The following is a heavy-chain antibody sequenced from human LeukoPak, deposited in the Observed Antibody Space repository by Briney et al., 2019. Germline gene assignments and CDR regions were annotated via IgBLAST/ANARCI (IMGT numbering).Heavy chain of an antibody. CDR1: GGSFSGYY. CDR2: INHSGST. Sequence: SETLSLTCAVYGGSFSGYYLSWIRQPPGKGLEWIGEINHSGSTNYNPSLKSRVTISVDTSKNQFSLKLSSVTAADTAVYYCARFSGWYGDLDYWGQGTLVTVSS. J-gene: IGHJ4*02. V-gene: IGHV4-34*01. D-gene: IGHD6-19*01. CDR3: ARFSGWYGDLDY.